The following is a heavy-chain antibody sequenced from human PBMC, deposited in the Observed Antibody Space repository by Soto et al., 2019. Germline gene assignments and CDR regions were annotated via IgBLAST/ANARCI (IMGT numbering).Heavy chain of an antibody. D-gene: IGHD3-10*01. Sequence: PGGSLRLSCAASGFTFSSYDMHWVRQATGKGLEWVSAIGTAGVTYYPGSVKGRFTISRENAKNSLYLQMNSLRAGDTAVYYCARGWFGGKDYWGQGTLVTLSS. CDR3: ARGWFGGKDY. CDR2: IGTAGVT. V-gene: IGHV3-13*04. CDR1: GFTFSSYD. J-gene: IGHJ4*02.